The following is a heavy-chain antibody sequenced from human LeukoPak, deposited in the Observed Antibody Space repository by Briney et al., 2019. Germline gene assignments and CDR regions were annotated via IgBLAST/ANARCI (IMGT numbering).Heavy chain of an antibody. V-gene: IGHV1-46*01. Sequence: GESLKISCKGSGYTFTSYYMHWVRQAPGQGLEWMGIINPSGGSTSYAQKFQGRVTMTRDTSTSTVYMELSSLRSEDTAVYYCAREAPTVTRWFDPWGQGTLVTVSS. CDR1: GYTFTSYY. D-gene: IGHD4-17*01. J-gene: IGHJ5*02. CDR2: INPSGGST. CDR3: AREAPTVTRWFDP.